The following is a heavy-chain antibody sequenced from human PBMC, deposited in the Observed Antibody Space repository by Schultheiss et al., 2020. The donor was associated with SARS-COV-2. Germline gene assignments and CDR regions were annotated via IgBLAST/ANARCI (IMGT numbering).Heavy chain of an antibody. CDR1: GGSFSGYY. V-gene: IGHV4-34*01. CDR3: ARHLTPGTPSNSFDP. Sequence: SETLSLTCAVYGGSFSGYYWSWIRQPPGKGLEWIGEINHSGSTNYNPSLKSRVTISVDTSKNQFSLKLSSVTAADTAVYYCARHLTPGTPSNSFDPWGQGALVTVSS. CDR2: INHSGST. J-gene: IGHJ5*02. D-gene: IGHD1-1*01.